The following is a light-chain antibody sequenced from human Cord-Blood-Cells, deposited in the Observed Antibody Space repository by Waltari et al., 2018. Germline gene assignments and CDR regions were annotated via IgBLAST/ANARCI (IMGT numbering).Light chain of an antibody. V-gene: IGLV2-23*02. CDR3: CSYAGSSTVV. CDR1: SSDVGSYTL. Sequence: QSALTQPASVSGSPGQSLTIPCTGTSSDVGSYTLVSWYQQHSGKAPKLMIYEVSKRPSGVSNRFSGSKSGNTASLTISGLQAEDEADYYCCSYAGSSTVVFGGGTKLTVL. J-gene: IGLJ2*01. CDR2: EVS.